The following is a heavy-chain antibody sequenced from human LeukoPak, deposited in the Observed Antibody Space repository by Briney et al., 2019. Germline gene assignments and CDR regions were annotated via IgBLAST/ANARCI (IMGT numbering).Heavy chain of an antibody. CDR1: GFTFSSYE. J-gene: IGHJ4*02. V-gene: IGHV3-48*03. CDR3: ARDSYDSSGYHRGFDY. D-gene: IGHD3-22*01. CDR2: ISSSGSTI. Sequence: GGSLRLSCAASGFTFSSYEMNWVRQAPGKGLEWVSYISSSGSTIYYADSVKGRFTISRDNAKNSLYLQMNSLRAEDTALYYCARDSYDSSGYHRGFDYWGQGTLVTVSS.